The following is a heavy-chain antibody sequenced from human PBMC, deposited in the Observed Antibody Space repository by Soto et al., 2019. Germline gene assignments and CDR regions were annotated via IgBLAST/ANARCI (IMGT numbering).Heavy chain of an antibody. CDR2: ISPGGDIT. Sequence: PGGSLRLSCAASGFSFRDHYMTWICQAPGKGLELLSYISPGGDITNYVDSVKGRFTISRDNAKNSLFLHMNSLRAEDTAVYYCTRDPRITDFWGQGTLVTVSS. J-gene: IGHJ4*02. D-gene: IGHD3-16*01. CDR3: TRDPRITDF. CDR1: GFSFRDHY. V-gene: IGHV3-11*01.